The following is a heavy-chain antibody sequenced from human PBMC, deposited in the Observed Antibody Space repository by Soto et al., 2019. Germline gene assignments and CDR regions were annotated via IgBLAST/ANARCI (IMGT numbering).Heavy chain of an antibody. CDR1: GGTFSSYA. CDR3: AKDIVVVPAAMLGAFAT. D-gene: IGHD2-2*01. J-gene: IGHJ3*02. Sequence: QVQLVQSGAEVKKPGSSVNVCCKASGGTFSSYAISWVRQAPGHGLAWMGGIIAIFGTANYAQKFQGRVTITADKSTSTAYMELSSLKSEDTAVYYCAKDIVVVPAAMLGAFATWGQGTMVTVSS. V-gene: IGHV1-69*06. CDR2: IIAIFGTA.